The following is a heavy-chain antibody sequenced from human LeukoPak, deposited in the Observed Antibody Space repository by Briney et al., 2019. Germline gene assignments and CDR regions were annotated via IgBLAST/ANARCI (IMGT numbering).Heavy chain of an antibody. D-gene: IGHD4-17*01. V-gene: IGHV3-15*01. J-gene: IGHJ6*02. CDR3: TTDGTTVTSHSINYYYYGMDV. CDR1: GFTFSNAW. Sequence: PGGSLRLSCAASGFTFSNAWMSWVRQAPGKGLEWVGRIKSKTDGGTTDYAAPVKGRFTISRDDSKNTLYLQMNSLKTEDTAVYYCTTDGTTVTSHSINYYYYGMDVWGQGTTVTVSS. CDR2: IKSKTDGGTT.